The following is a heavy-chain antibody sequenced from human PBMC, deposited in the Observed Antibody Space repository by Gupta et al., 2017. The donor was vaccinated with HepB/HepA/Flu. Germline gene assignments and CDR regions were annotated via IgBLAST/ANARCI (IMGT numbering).Heavy chain of an antibody. CDR2: IGITGDT. CDR1: GFTFSNYD. Sequence: EVQLVESGGGLMQPGGPLRLSCAASGFTFSNYDMHWVRRSTGKGLEWVSSIGITGDTYYRGSVKGRFTISRDNAKNSLYLQMNSLRAGDTAVYYCARDGDGGNGGLDYWGQGTLVTVSS. D-gene: IGHD4-23*01. CDR3: ARDGDGGNGGLDY. J-gene: IGHJ4*02. V-gene: IGHV3-13*01.